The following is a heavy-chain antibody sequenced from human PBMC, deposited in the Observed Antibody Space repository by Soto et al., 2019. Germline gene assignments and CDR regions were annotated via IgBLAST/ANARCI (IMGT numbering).Heavy chain of an antibody. CDR2: IYYSGST. D-gene: IGHD3-10*01. J-gene: IGHJ6*03. Sequence: SETLSLTCTVSGGSISSSSYYWGWIRQPPGKGLEGIGSIYYSGSTYYKPSLKSRVTISVDTSKNQFSLKLSSVTAADTAVYYCARLWRILCFGEVYRKDYYYYMDVWGKGTTVTVSS. CDR3: ARLWRILCFGEVYRKDYYYYMDV. CDR1: GGSISSSSYY. V-gene: IGHV4-39*01.